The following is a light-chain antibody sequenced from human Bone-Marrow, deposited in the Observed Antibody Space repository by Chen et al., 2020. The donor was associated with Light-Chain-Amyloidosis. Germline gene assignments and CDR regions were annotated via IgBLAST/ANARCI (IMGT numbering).Light chain of an antibody. CDR3: QQYADLPYT. CDR1: QDITNY. Sequence: DIQMTQSPSSLSASVGDRVTITCQASQDITNYLNWYQQEPGEVPKLLIYDASTLETGVPSRFIGGRSGAHFTFTITSRQREDIATYYGQQYADLPYTFGQGTNLEIK. CDR2: DAS. V-gene: IGKV1-33*01. J-gene: IGKJ2*01.